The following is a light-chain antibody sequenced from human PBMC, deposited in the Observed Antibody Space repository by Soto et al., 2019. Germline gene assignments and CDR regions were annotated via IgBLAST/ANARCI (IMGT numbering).Light chain of an antibody. V-gene: IGLV2-23*01. CDR1: SSDVGSYNL. CDR2: EGS. CDR3: CSYAGSSTYV. J-gene: IGLJ1*01. Sequence: QSALTQPASVSGSPGQSITISCTGTSSDVGSYNLVSWYQHHPGKAPKFMIYEGSKRPSGVSNRFSGSKSGNTASLTISGLQAEDEADDYCCSYAGSSTYVFGTGTKLTVL.